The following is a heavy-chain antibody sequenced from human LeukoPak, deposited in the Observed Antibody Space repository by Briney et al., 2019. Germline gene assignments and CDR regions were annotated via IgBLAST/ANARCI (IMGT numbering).Heavy chain of an antibody. D-gene: IGHD1-26*01. V-gene: IGHV4-59*01. J-gene: IGHJ4*02. CDR3: AREDSGRFDY. CDR1: GGSISSYY. Sequence: SETLSLTCTVSGGSISSYYWSWIRQPPGKGLEWIGYIYYSGSTNYNPSLKSRVTISVDTSKNQFSLRLSSVTAADTAVYYCAREDSGRFDYWGQGTLVTVSS. CDR2: IYYSGST.